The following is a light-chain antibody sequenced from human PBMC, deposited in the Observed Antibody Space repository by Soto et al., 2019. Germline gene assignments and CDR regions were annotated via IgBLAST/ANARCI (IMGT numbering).Light chain of an antibody. J-gene: IGKJ1*01. Sequence: DIQMTQYPSSLSASGGDRVTITCRASQDITNELGWYQQKPGKAPKRLIYYASNLQSGVPSRFSGSGVGTEVTLTISSLQPDDIATYYCLQPENYPWTVGQGTKVAIK. CDR1: QDITNE. CDR2: YAS. V-gene: IGKV1-17*01. CDR3: LQPENYPWT.